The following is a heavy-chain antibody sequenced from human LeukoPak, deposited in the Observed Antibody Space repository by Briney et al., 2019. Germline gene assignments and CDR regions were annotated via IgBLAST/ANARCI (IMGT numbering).Heavy chain of an antibody. Sequence: GGSLRLSCAASGFTFSSYSMNWVRQAPGKGLEWVSYISSSSSTIYYADSVKGRFTISRDNAKNSLYLQMNSLRAEDTAVYYCARVSIAAAGTASFDYWGQGTLVTVSS. J-gene: IGHJ4*02. CDR1: GFTFSSYS. V-gene: IGHV3-48*04. CDR2: ISSSSSTI. CDR3: ARVSIAAAGTASFDY. D-gene: IGHD6-13*01.